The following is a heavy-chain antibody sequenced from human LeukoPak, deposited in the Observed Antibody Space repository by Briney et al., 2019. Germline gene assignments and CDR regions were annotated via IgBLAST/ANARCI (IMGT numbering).Heavy chain of an antibody. J-gene: IGHJ5*02. CDR2: IWYDGSNK. Sequence: GRSLRLSCAASGFTFSSYGVHWVRQAPGKGLEWVAVIWYDGSNKYYADSVKGRFTISRDNSKNTLYLQMNSLRAEDTAVYYCASGKYYYGSGSDYNWFDPWGQGTLVTVSS. CDR3: ASGKYYYGSGSDYNWFDP. D-gene: IGHD3-10*01. CDR1: GFTFSSYG. V-gene: IGHV3-33*01.